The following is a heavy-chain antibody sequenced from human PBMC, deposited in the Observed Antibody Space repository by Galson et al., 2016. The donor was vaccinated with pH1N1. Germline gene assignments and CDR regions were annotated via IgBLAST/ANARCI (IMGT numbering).Heavy chain of an antibody. D-gene: IGHD4-17*01. CDR3: AHREYGDFVGSFDH. CDR1: GFSLSTSAVG. J-gene: IGHJ4*02. CDR2: IFWNDDR. Sequence: LVKPTQTLRLTCTLSGFSLSTSAVGVGWIRQPPGKALEWLALIFWNDDRHYRPSLKNRLTITKGTPENLVVLTMTNMDPVDTATYYCAHREYGDFVGSFDHWGQGALVTVSS. V-gene: IGHV2-5*01.